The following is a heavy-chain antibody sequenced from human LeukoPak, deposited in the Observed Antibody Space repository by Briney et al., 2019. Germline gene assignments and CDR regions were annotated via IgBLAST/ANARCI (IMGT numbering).Heavy chain of an antibody. CDR1: GFAFNFFA. Sequence: GGSLRLSCAASGFAFNFFAMSWVRQAPGKGLEWVSSIDISGGSTYYADSVKGRFTISRDNSKNTLYLQMNSLRGEDTALYFCANEVRPNDYWGQGTLVTVSS. CDR2: IDISGGST. J-gene: IGHJ4*02. V-gene: IGHV3-23*01. CDR3: ANEVRPNDY. D-gene: IGHD4/OR15-4a*01.